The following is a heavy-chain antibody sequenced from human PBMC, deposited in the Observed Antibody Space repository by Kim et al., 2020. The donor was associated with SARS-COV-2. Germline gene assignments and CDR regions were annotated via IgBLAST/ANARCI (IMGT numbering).Heavy chain of an antibody. Sequence: KGRFTISRNNSKNTLYLQMNSLRAEDTAVYYCAKDPVYSSGWYQVGWFDPWGQGTLVTVSS. CDR3: AKDPVYSSGWYQVGWFDP. V-gene: IGHV3-23*01. J-gene: IGHJ5*02. D-gene: IGHD6-19*01.